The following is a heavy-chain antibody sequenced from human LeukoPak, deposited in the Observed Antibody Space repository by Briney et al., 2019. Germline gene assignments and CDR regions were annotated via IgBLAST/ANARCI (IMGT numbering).Heavy chain of an antibody. CDR1: GGSISSSSYY. J-gene: IGHJ6*03. D-gene: IGHD6-19*01. CDR2: IYYSGST. Sequence: SETLSLTCTVSGGSISSSSYYWGWIRQPPGKGLEWIGSIYYSGSTYYNPSLKSRVTISVDTSKNQFSLKLSSVTAADTAVYYCARTAVAGTWDYYYYMDVWGKGTTVTVSS. CDR3: ARTAVAGTWDYYYYMDV. V-gene: IGHV4-39*07.